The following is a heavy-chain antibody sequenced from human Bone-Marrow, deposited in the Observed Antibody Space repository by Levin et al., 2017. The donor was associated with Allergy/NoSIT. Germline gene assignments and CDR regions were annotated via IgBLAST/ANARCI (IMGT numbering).Heavy chain of an antibody. J-gene: IGHJ4*02. D-gene: IGHD1-26*01. CDR2: IGSSSRTI. V-gene: IGHV3-48*04. Sequence: PGGSLRLSCAASQFTFSSYSMNWVRQAPGKGLEWVAYIGSSSRTIYYADSVKGRFTISRDNSKNSLYLQMNSLRAEDTGVYYCARDRGHSGIDYWGQGTLVTVSS. CDR1: QFTFSSYS. CDR3: ARDRGHSGIDY.